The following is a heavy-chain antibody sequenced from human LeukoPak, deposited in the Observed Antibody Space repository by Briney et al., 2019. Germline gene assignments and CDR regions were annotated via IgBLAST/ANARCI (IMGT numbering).Heavy chain of an antibody. Sequence: ASVKVSCKASGYSFTDYAMHWVRQAPGQGLEWMGIINPSGGSTSYAQKFQGRVTMTRDTSTSTVYMELSSLRSEDTAVYYCAREMVDGDGYNSKDYWGQGTLVTVSS. CDR2: INPSGGST. J-gene: IGHJ4*02. CDR1: GYSFTDYA. V-gene: IGHV1-46*01. D-gene: IGHD5-24*01. CDR3: AREMVDGDGYNSKDY.